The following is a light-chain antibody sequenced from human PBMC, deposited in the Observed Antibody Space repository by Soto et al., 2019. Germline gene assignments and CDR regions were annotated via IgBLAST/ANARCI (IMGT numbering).Light chain of an antibody. CDR1: NSNIGTNS. Sequence: QYVLTQPPSASGTPGQRVTISCSGSNSNIGTNSMNWYQQLPGTAPKLLIHSNNQRPSGVPDRFSGSKSGTSASLAISGLQSEDEADYYCAAWDGSLNGWVFGGGTKLTVL. CDR2: SNN. CDR3: AAWDGSLNGWV. V-gene: IGLV1-44*01. J-gene: IGLJ3*02.